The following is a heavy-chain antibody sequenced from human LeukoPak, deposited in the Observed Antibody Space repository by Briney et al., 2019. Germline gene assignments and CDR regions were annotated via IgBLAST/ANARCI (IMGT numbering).Heavy chain of an antibody. CDR2: ISWNSGSI. D-gene: IGHD3-22*01. CDR1: GFTFDDYA. J-gene: IGHJ4*02. CDR3: AKAGDSSGYYSYYFDY. V-gene: IGHV3-9*01. Sequence: GGSLRLSCAASGFTFDDYAMHWVRQAPGKGLEWVSGISWNSGSIGYADSVKGRFTISRDNAKNSLYLQMNSLRAEDTALYYCAKAGDSSGYYSYYFDYWGQGTLVTVSS.